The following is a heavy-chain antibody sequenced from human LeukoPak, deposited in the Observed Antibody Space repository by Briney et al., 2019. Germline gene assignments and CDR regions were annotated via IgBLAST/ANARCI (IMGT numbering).Heavy chain of an antibody. CDR2: ICGSCANT. CDR3: AKDVGEVMFDY. CDR1: GFTFDNYA. Sequence: GGSLRLSCAASGFTFDNYAMAWVRQAPGKGLEWVSTICGSCANTHYADSVKGRFTISRDNSKNTLYLQMSSLRAEDTAVYYCAKDVGEVMFDYWGQGTVDTVSS. D-gene: IGHD1-26*01. J-gene: IGHJ4*02. V-gene: IGHV3-23*01.